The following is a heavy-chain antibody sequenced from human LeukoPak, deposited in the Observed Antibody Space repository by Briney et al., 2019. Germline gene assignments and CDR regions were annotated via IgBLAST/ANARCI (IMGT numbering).Heavy chain of an antibody. D-gene: IGHD5-24*01. CDR2: INNGGSTT. V-gene: IGHV3-74*01. CDR3: ARRAPTRYFDY. Sequence: GGPLRLSCAASGFTFSSYWMHWVRHAPGKGLVWVSAINNGGSTTAYADSVKGRFTISRDNAKNTLYLQMNSLRAEDTDVYYCARRAPTRYFDYWGQGTLVTVSS. CDR1: GFTFSSYW. J-gene: IGHJ4*02.